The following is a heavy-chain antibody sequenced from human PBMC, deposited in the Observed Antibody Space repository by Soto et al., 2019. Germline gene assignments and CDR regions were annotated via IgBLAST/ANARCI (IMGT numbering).Heavy chain of an antibody. D-gene: IGHD3-22*01. J-gene: IGHJ4*02. Sequence: PSETLSLTCTVSGGSVSSGSYYWSWIRQPPGKGLEWIGYIYYSGSTNYNPSLKSRVTISVDTSKNQFSLKLSSVTAADTAVYYCARESYYDSSGYPCWSQGTLVTVSS. CDR1: GGSVSSGSYY. CDR3: ARESYYDSSGYPC. V-gene: IGHV4-61*01. CDR2: IYYSGST.